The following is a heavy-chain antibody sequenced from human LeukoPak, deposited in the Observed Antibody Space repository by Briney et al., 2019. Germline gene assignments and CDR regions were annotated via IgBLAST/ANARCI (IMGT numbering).Heavy chain of an antibody. CDR3: AGGKYDILTGSDPYGMDV. J-gene: IGHJ6*04. V-gene: IGHV3-33*01. D-gene: IGHD3-9*01. Sequence: GRSLRLSCAASGFTFSSNGMHWVRQAPGKGLEWVAVIWYDGSNKYYADSVKGRFTISRDNSKNTLYLQMNSLRAEDTAVYYCAGGKYDILTGSDPYGMDVWGKGTTVTVSS. CDR2: IWYDGSNK. CDR1: GFTFSSNG.